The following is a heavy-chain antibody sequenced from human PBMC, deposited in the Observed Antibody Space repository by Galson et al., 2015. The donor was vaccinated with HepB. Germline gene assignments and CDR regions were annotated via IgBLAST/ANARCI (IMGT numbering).Heavy chain of an antibody. CDR1: GFTFSSYW. CDR2: INSDGSST. V-gene: IGHV3-74*01. Sequence: SLRLSCAASGFTFSSYWMHWVRQAPGKGLVWVSRINSDGSSTSYADSVKGRFTISRDNAKNTLYLQMNSLRAEDTAVYYCARDLGYSYGYMSPSNWFDPWGQGTLVTVSS. D-gene: IGHD5-18*01. CDR3: ARDLGYSYGYMSPSNWFDP. J-gene: IGHJ5*02.